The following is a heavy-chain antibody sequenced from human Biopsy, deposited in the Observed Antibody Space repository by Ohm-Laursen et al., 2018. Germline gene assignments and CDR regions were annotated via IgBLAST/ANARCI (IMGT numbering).Heavy chain of an antibody. CDR1: NGSINNYY. CDR2: VSDGGRT. CDR3: ARVRGGFLEWFDY. V-gene: IGHV4-59*01. Sequence: GTLSLTCTVSNGSINNYYWTWIRQPPGKGLEWIGYVSDGGRTNYNPSLKSRVTMSLDTSKNQFSLKLSSVTTADTAMYYCARVRGGFLEWFDYWGQGTLVTVSS. J-gene: IGHJ5*01. D-gene: IGHD3-3*01.